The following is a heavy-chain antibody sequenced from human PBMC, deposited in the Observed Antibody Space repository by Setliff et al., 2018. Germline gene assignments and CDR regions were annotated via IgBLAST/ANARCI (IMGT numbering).Heavy chain of an antibody. CDR1: GSTVNESS. CDR3: ARADYIRYFYMDA. CDR2: FDPEDGER. Sequence: ASVKVSCKVSGSTVNESSMHWVRQAPGKGLEWMGGFDPEDGERIYAQHFQGRLTMTEDTSTDTAYMELSSLRSEDTAVYYCARADYIRYFYMDAWGKGTTVTVSS. J-gene: IGHJ6*03. D-gene: IGHD4-4*01. V-gene: IGHV1-24*01.